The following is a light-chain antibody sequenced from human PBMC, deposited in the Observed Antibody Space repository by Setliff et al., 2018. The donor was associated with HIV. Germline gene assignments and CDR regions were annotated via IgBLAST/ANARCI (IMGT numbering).Light chain of an antibody. CDR2: EVR. CDR1: SSDVGGYSL. Sequence: QSVLTQPASVSGSPGQSITISCTGTSSDVGGYSLVSWYQQHPGKAPKLIIYEVRNRPSGVSNRFSGSKSGNTASLTISGLQTEDEADYYCSSYAITNTLPFGTGTKVTVL. V-gene: IGLV2-14*01. CDR3: SSYAITNTLP. J-gene: IGLJ1*01.